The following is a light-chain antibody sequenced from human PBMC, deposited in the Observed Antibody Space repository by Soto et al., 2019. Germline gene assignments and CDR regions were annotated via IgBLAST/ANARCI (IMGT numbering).Light chain of an antibody. CDR3: QQSYSTPWT. J-gene: IGKJ1*01. Sequence: DIQMTQSPSSLSASVGDRVTITCRASQNIKNSVNWYQQTLGKAPRFLIYAASTLQSGVPSRFSGSGSGTDCTLTISSLQPEDSATYYCQQSYSTPWTFGLGTKVEIK. CDR2: AAS. V-gene: IGKV1-39*01. CDR1: QNIKNS.